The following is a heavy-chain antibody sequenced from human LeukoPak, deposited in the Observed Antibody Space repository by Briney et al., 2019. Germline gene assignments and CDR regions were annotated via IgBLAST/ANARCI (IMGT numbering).Heavy chain of an antibody. D-gene: IGHD1-26*01. CDR2: IWYDGSNK. CDR1: GITLSNYG. J-gene: IGHJ4*02. CDR3: ARRTDGGSYYFDY. Sequence: PGGSLRLSCAVSGITLSNYGMSWVREAPGKGLEWVAVIWYDGSNKYYADSVKGRFTISRDNSKNTLYLQLSSLRAEDTALYYCARRTDGGSYYFDYWGQGTLVTVSS. V-gene: IGHV3-33*08.